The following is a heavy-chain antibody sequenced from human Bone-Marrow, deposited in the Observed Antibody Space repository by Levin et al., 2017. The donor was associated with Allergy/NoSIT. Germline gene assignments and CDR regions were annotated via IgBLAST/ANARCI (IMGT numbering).Heavy chain of an antibody. D-gene: IGHD5-12*01. V-gene: IGHV3-23*01. CDR3: AKAVSQWLRPYYFDS. CDR2: LSGSGGNT. Sequence: PGGSLRLSCAASGFIYSNYAMSWVRQAPGKGLEWVSSLSGSGGNTYYAESVKGRFTISRDNSKNTLYLQMNSLTAEDTAVYYCAKAVSQWLRPYYFDSWGQGILVTVSS. CDR1: GFIYSNYA. J-gene: IGHJ4*02.